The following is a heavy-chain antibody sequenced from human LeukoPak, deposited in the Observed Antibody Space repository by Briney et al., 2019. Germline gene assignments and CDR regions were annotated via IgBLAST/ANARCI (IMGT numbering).Heavy chain of an antibody. D-gene: IGHD2-15*01. CDR1: GGSISGYS. V-gene: IGHV4-4*07. CDR3: ARAVHCSGGSCYFDY. J-gene: IGHJ4*02. Sequence: SETLSLTCTVSGGSISGYSWSWIRQPAGKGLEWIGRIYTSGSTKYNPSLTSRVTMSVDTSKNQFSLKLRSVTAADTAVYYCARAVHCSGGSCYFDYWGQGTLVTVSS. CDR2: IYTSGST.